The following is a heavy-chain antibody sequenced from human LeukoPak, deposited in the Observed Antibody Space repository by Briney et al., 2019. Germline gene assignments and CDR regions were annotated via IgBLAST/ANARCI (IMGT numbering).Heavy chain of an antibody. CDR3: ARLELRGPGRSAFDY. Sequence: PSETLSLTCTVSGGSISSYYWSWIRQPPGKGLEWIGYIYTSGSTNYNPSLKSRVTISVDTSKNQFSLKLSSVTAADTAVYYCARLELRGPGRSAFDYWGQGTLVTVSS. J-gene: IGHJ4*02. V-gene: IGHV4-4*09. CDR1: GGSISSYY. D-gene: IGHD1-1*01. CDR2: IYTSGST.